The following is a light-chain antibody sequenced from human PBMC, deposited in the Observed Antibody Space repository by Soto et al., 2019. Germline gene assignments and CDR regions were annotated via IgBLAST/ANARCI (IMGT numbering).Light chain of an antibody. J-gene: IGLJ1*01. CDR2: GDS. V-gene: IGLV1-40*01. Sequence: QSVQTQPPSVSGAPGQRVTISCTGSSSNIGAGYDVNWYQQLPGTAPKLLIFGDSNRPSGVPDRFSGSKSGTSASLAITGLQAADEADYYCQSSDSRLSGSDVFGTGTKLTVL. CDR3: QSSDSRLSGSDV. CDR1: SSNIGAGYD.